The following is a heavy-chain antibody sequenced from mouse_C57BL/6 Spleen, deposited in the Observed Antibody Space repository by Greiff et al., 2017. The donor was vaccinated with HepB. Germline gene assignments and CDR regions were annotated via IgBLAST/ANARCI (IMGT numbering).Heavy chain of an antibody. CDR3: AREGHYYGSSPSYAMDY. Sequence: QVQLQQSGPELVKPGASVKISCKASGYAFSSSWMNWVKQRPGKGLEWIGRIYPGDGDTNYNGKFKGKATLTADKSSSTAYMQLSSLTSEDSAVYFCAREGHYYGSSPSYAMDYWGQGTSVTVSS. J-gene: IGHJ4*01. V-gene: IGHV1-82*01. D-gene: IGHD1-1*01. CDR1: GYAFSSSW. CDR2: IYPGDGDT.